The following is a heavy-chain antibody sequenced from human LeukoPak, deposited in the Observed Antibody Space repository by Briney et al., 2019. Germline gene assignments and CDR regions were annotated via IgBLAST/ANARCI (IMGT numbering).Heavy chain of an antibody. CDR3: ARDPDYYDSSGTTDY. CDR1: GFTFSSYN. J-gene: IGHJ4*02. CDR2: INHSGST. Sequence: GSLRLSCAASGFTFSSYNMNWVRQAPGKGLEWIGEINHSGSTNYNPSLKSRVTISVDTSKNQFSLKLSSVTAADTAVYYCARDPDYYDSSGTTDYWGQGTLVTVSS. D-gene: IGHD3-22*01. V-gene: IGHV4-34*01.